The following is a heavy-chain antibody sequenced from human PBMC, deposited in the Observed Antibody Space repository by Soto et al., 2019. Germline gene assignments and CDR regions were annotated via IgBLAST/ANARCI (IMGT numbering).Heavy chain of an antibody. D-gene: IGHD5-18*01. CDR2: ISYDGRNK. J-gene: IGHJ6*02. Sequence: GSLRVTCVVSGLSLINCGMVWVRPAPGRGLEWVAVISYDGRNKYYADSVKGRFAISRDNSKNTLYLQMNSLRTEDTAVYYCAKSGLAAMALNYYYGMDVWGQGTTVTVSS. CDR1: GLSLINCG. V-gene: IGHV3-30*18. CDR3: AKSGLAAMALNYYYGMDV.